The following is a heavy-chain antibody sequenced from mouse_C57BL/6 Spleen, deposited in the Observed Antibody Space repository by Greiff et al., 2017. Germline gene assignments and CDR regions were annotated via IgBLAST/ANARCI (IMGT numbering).Heavy chain of an antibody. CDR3: ARYSSGYVGYAMDY. V-gene: IGHV1-69*01. D-gene: IGHD3-2*02. CDR1: GYTFTSYW. CDR2: IDPSDSYT. J-gene: IGHJ4*01. Sequence: QVHVKQPGAELVMPGASVKLSCKASGYTFTSYWMHWVKQRPGQGLEWIGEIDPSDSYTNYNQKFKGKSTLTVDKSSSTAYMQLSSLTSEDSAVYYCARYSSGYVGYAMDYWGQGTSVTVSS.